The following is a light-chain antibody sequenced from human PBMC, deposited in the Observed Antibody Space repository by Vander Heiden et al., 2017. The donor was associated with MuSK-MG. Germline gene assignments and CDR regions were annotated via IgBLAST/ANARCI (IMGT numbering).Light chain of an antibody. CDR2: KAS. V-gene: IGKV1-5*03. J-gene: IGKJ1*01. Sequence: SLSTLSASVGDRVTITYRASQSISSWLAWYQQKPGKAPKLLIYKASSLESGVPSRFSGSGSGTEFTLAISSLQPDDFATYYCQQYNSYPWTFGQGTKVXIK. CDR3: QQYNSYPWT. CDR1: QSISSW.